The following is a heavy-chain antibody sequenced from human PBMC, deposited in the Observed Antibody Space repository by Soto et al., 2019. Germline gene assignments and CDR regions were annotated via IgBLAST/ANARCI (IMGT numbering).Heavy chain of an antibody. V-gene: IGHV1-69*02. Sequence: QVQLVQSGAEVKKPGSSVKVSCKASGGTFSSYTISWVRQAPGQGLEWMGRIIPILGIANYAQKFQGSVTTIALNPTSPAYMDLCILTSEDTAVSYCAMDYYSSTSCYRDYWGQGTLVTVSS. CDR3: AMDYYSSTSCYRDY. CDR2: IIPILGIA. D-gene: IGHD2-2*02. CDR1: GGTFSSYT. J-gene: IGHJ4*02.